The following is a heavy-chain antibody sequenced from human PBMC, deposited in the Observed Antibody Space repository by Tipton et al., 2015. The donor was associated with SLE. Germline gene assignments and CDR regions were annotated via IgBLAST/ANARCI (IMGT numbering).Heavy chain of an antibody. D-gene: IGHD3-9*01. Sequence: QSGAEVKWPGASVKVSCKAAGYTLNSYGISWVRQAPGQGLEWMGWISAYNGDTIYAQKLQGRVTMTTDTSTTTAYMELRSLGSDDTAVDYCAREPYYDTLTGRYYYYYGMDVWGQGTTVTVSS. CDR3: AREPYYDTLTGRYYYYYGMDV. CDR2: ISAYNGDT. J-gene: IGHJ6*02. V-gene: IGHV1-18*01. CDR1: GYTLNSYG.